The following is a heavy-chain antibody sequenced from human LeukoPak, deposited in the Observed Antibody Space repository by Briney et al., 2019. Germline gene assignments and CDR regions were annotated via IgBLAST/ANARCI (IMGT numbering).Heavy chain of an antibody. CDR3: ARFVSSGPL. V-gene: IGHV3-23*01. J-gene: IGHJ3*01. D-gene: IGHD3-22*01. Sequence: GGSLRLSCAASGFTFSSSAMSWVRQAPGKGLEWVSDISGSGDITYYADSVKGRFTISRDNSKNTLYLQMGSLRPEDMAVYYCARFVSSGPLWGQGTMVTVSS. CDR1: GFTFSSSA. CDR2: ISGSGDIT.